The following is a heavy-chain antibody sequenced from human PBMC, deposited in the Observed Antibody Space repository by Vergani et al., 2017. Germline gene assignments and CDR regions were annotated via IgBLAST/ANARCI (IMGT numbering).Heavy chain of an antibody. Sequence: QVQLQQWGAGLLKPSETLSLTCAVYGGSFSGYYWSWIRQPPGKGLEWIGEINHSGSTNYNPSLKSRVTISVDTSKNQFSLKLSSVTAADTAVYYCARGRDYYGSGSYYYGMDVWGQG. J-gene: IGHJ6*02. D-gene: IGHD3-10*01. CDR3: ARGRDYYGSGSYYYGMDV. V-gene: IGHV4-34*01. CDR2: INHSGST. CDR1: GGSFSGYY.